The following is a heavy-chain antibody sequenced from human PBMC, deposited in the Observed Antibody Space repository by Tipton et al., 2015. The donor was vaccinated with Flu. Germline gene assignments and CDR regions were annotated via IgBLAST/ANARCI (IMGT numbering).Heavy chain of an antibody. CDR1: GDSISSFY. CDR2: ISNSGSS. J-gene: IGHJ4*02. CDR3: ARDRHYTDYNVRYEY. D-gene: IGHD4-11*01. V-gene: IGHV4-59*01. Sequence: TLSLTCSVSGDSISSFYWSWIRQPPGKGLEWIAYISNSGSSNYNPSLKSRLTISVDTSKNQFSLRLNSVSAADTAMYYCARDRHYTDYNVRYEYWGQGILVTVSS.